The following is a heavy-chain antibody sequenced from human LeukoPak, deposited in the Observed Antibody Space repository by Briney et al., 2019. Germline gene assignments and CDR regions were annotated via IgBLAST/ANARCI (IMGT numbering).Heavy chain of an antibody. CDR1: GFTFSNYA. CDR2: IRGIGDYT. Sequence: GGSLRLSCAASGFTFSNYAMSWVRQAPGKGLEWVSGIRGIGDYTYYADSLKGRFTISRDNSKNTLYLQMNSLRAEDTALYYCAKDLTYYYGLGSSTNAFDIWGQGTMVTVSS. CDR3: AKDLTYYYGLGSSTNAFDI. V-gene: IGHV3-23*01. J-gene: IGHJ3*02. D-gene: IGHD3-10*01.